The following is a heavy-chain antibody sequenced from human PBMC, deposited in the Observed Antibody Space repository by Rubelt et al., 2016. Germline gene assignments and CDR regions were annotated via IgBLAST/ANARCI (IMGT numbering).Heavy chain of an antibody. CDR2: IYYSGST. CDR1: GGFIGASTYY. J-gene: IGHJ5*02. D-gene: IGHD5-12*01. Sequence: QLQLQESGPGLVKPSETLSLTCTVSGGFIGASTYYWGWIRQPPGKGLEWIGSIYYSGSTYYNPSLKSRVTISVDTSKNQFSLKLSSVTAADTAVYYCARGAVATSPWGQGTLVTVSS. CDR3: ARGAVATSP. V-gene: IGHV4-39*07.